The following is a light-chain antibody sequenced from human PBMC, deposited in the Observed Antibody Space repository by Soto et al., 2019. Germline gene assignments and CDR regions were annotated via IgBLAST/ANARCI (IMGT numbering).Light chain of an antibody. CDR3: LQNDTYPLT. V-gene: IGKV1-17*01. J-gene: IGKJ4*01. Sequence: DIQMTQSPSSLSASVGDRVTIACRASPGIRSGLGWCQQRAGKAPKRLIYGAFNSHSGVSSRFSGSGSGTEFTLTITSLQPEDSATYYCLQNDTYPLTFGGGTKVDIK. CDR2: GAF. CDR1: PGIRSG.